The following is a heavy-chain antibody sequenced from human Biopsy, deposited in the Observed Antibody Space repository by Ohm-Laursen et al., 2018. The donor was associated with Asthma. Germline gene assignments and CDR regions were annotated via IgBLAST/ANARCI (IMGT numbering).Heavy chain of an antibody. J-gene: IGHJ6*02. V-gene: IGHV3-30*04. CDR1: VFTFDNYT. CDR2: ISYDGRNT. D-gene: IGHD2-21*02. Sequence: SLRLSCTASVFTFDNYTMHWVRQAPGKALEWVTIISYDGRNTYYADSVEGRFTISRDNSKNTLFLQMSSLRPEETAVYYCARGGLHYYEYYGMDVWGQGTTVTVSS. CDR3: ARGGLHYYEYYGMDV.